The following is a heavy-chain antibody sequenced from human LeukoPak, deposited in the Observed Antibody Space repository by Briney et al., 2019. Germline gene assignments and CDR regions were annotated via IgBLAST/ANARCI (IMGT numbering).Heavy chain of an antibody. CDR3: ARGDYSNYGAYYYYYYMDV. CDR2: IYYSGST. CDR1: GGSISSYY. V-gene: IGHV4-59*01. D-gene: IGHD4-11*01. Sequence: SETLSLTCTVSGGSISSYYWSWIRQPAGKGLEWIGYIYYSGSTNYNPSLKSRVTISVDTSKNQFSLKLSSVTAADTAVYYCARGDYSNYGAYYYYYYMDVWGKGTTVTVSS. J-gene: IGHJ6*03.